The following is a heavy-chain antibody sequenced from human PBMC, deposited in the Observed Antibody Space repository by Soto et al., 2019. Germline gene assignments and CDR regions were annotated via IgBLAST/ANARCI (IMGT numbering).Heavy chain of an antibody. CDR3: ARTITGYFLEGAY. V-gene: IGHV3-23*01. CDR1: GFTFNMYA. Sequence: EVQLSESGGGLAQPGGSLRLSCAASGFTFNMYAISGVRKAPGKGLEWVAGIGGSGANTYDADFVKGRFTISRDNPKNTLSLQMDSLRAEDTATYYCARTITGYFLEGAYWGQGTLVTVSS. D-gene: IGHD1-1*01. CDR2: IGGSGANT. J-gene: IGHJ4*02.